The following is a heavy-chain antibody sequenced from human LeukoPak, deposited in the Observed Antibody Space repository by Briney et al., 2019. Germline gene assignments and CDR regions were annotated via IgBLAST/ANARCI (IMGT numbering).Heavy chain of an antibody. D-gene: IGHD3-3*01. V-gene: IGHV4-4*02. J-gene: IGHJ4*02. CDR3: ARESRLLEWLLDTIPYYFDY. CDR2: IYHSGST. Sequence: PSETLSLTCAVSGGSISSSNWWSWVRQPPGKGLEWIGEIYHSGSTNYNPSLKSRVTISVDKSKNQFSLKLSSVTAADTAVYYCARESRLLEWLLDTIPYYFDYWGQGTLVTVSS. CDR1: GGSISSSNW.